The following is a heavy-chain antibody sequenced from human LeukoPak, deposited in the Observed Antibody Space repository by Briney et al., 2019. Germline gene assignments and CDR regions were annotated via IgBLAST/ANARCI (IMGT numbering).Heavy chain of an antibody. J-gene: IGHJ6*03. V-gene: IGHV1-18*01. Sequence: ASVKVSCKASGYTFTSYGISWARQAPGQGLEWMGWISAYNGNTNYAQKLQGRVTMTRNTSISTAYMELSSLRSEDTAVYYCARRTGWFGELYHYYYMDVWGKGTTVTVSS. D-gene: IGHD3-10*01. CDR2: ISAYNGNT. CDR1: GYTFTSYG. CDR3: ARRTGWFGELYHYYYMDV.